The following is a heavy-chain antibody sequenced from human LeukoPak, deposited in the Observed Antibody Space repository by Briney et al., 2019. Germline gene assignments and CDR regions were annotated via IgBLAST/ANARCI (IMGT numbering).Heavy chain of an antibody. Sequence: PGGSLKLSCAASGFTFSVSDMHWVRQASGKGLEWVGRIGVKANNYATAYAAALKGRFTISRDDSKNTAYLQVNGLRTEDTAVYYCTTYRSGHYWGQGILVTVSS. CDR2: IGVKANNYAT. V-gene: IGHV3-73*01. J-gene: IGHJ4*02. CDR1: GFTFSVSD. CDR3: TTYRSGHY. D-gene: IGHD6-19*01.